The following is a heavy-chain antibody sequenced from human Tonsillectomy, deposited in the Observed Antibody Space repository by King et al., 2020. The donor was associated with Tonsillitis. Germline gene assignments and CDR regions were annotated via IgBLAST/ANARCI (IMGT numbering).Heavy chain of an antibody. Sequence: VQLVESGGGVVQPGRSLRLSCAASGFTFSSYAMHWVRQAPGKGLEWVAVISYDGTNKYYADSVKGRFTISRDNSKNTLYLQMNSLRAGDTAVYYCAREASDLYYFDYWGQGTLVTVSS. D-gene: IGHD2-21*02. V-gene: IGHV3-30-3*01. J-gene: IGHJ4*02. CDR2: ISYDGTNK. CDR3: AREASDLYYFDY. CDR1: GFTFSSYA.